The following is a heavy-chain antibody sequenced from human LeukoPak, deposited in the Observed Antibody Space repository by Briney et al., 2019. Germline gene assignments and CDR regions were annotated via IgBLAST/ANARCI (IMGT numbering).Heavy chain of an antibody. J-gene: IGHJ3*02. CDR1: GFTFSSYE. D-gene: IGHD2-21*02. V-gene: IGHV3-48*03. CDR3: ATCGGPSGGGDCSFDAFDI. Sequence: GGSLRLSCAASGFTFSSYEMNWVRQAPGKGLEWVSYISRSGSNIYYADSVKGRFTISRDNAKNSLYLQMNSLRAEDTAVYYCATCGGPSGGGDCSFDAFDIWGQGTMVTVSS. CDR2: ISRSGSNI.